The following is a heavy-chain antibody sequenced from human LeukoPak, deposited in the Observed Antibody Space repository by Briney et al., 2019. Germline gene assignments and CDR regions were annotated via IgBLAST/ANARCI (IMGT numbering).Heavy chain of an antibody. J-gene: IGHJ4*02. Sequence: PGGSLRLSCAASGFTFSSFSMNWVRQAPGKGLEWVSSISNSGGSIYYADSLKGRFTISRDNAKNSLYPQMNSLRAEDTALYYCARADIAVAGIGGYWGQGTLVTVSS. CDR1: GFTFSSFS. D-gene: IGHD6-19*01. V-gene: IGHV3-21*04. CDR2: ISNSGGSI. CDR3: ARADIAVAGIGGY.